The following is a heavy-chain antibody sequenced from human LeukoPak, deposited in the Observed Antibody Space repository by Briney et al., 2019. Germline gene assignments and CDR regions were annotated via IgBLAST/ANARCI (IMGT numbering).Heavy chain of an antibody. D-gene: IGHD3-10*01. Sequence: SETLSLTCAVYGGSFSGYYWSWIRQPPGKGLEWIGEINHSGSTNYNPSLKSRVTISVDTSKNQFSLKLSSVTAADTAVYYCARAWGGRSYYYYMDVWGKGTTVTVSS. J-gene: IGHJ6*03. CDR3: ARAWGGRSYYYYMDV. V-gene: IGHV4-34*01. CDR2: INHSGST. CDR1: GGSFSGYY.